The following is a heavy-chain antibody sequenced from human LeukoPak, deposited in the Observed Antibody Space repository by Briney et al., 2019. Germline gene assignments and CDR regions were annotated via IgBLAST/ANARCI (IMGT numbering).Heavy chain of an antibody. CDR3: ARYCSSTSCYKALHFDY. CDR2: INHSGST. Sequence: TSETLSLTCAVYGGSFSGYYWSWIRQPPGKGLEWIGEINHSGSTNYNPSLKSRVTISVDTSKNQFSLKLSSVTAADTAVYYCARYCSSTSCYKALHFDYWGQGTLVTVSS. CDR1: GGSFSGYY. J-gene: IGHJ4*02. V-gene: IGHV4-34*01. D-gene: IGHD2-2*02.